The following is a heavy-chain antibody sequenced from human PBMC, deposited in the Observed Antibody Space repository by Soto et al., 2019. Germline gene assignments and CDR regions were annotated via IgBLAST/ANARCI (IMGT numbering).Heavy chain of an antibody. D-gene: IGHD2-2*01. J-gene: IGHJ4*02. V-gene: IGHV1-18*01. CDR2: ISAYNGNT. CDR1: GYTFTSYG. CDR3: ARDVEDIVVVPAAVWFPDY. Sequence: GASVKGSCKASGYTFTSYGISWVRQAPGQGLEWMGWISAYNGNTNYAQKLQGRVTMTTDTSTSTAYMELRSLRSDDTAVYYCARDVEDIVVVPAAVWFPDYWGQGTLVTVSS.